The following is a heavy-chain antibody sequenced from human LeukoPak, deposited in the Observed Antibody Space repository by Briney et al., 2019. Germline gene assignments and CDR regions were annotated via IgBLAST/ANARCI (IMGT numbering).Heavy chain of an antibody. V-gene: IGHV3-23*01. D-gene: IGHD6-19*01. CDR1: GFTFSSYS. Sequence: PGGSLRLSCAASGFTFSSYSMNWVRQAPGKGLEWVSAISGSGGSTYYADSVKGRFTISRDNSKNTLYLQMNSLRAEDTAVYYCADESSGWYTGGYWGQGTLVTVSS. CDR3: ADESSGWYTGGY. CDR2: ISGSGGST. J-gene: IGHJ4*02.